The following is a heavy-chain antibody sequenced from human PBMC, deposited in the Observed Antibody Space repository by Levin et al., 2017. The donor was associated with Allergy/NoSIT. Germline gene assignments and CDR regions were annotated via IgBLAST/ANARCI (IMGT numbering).Heavy chain of an antibody. CDR3: ARGPSLICDNDECSGGGVFYRYGMDV. V-gene: IGHV3-33*01. CDR1: GFTFRTYG. D-gene: IGHD2-8*01. J-gene: IGHJ6*02. CDR2: IWYDEDNK. Sequence: PGGSLRLSCAASGFTFRTYGMHWVRQAPGKGLEWVALIWYDEDNKYYRESVKGRFTISRDNSKNRVYLQMNSLRAEDTAVYYCARGPSLICDNDECSGGGVFYRYGMDVWGQGTTVTVSS.